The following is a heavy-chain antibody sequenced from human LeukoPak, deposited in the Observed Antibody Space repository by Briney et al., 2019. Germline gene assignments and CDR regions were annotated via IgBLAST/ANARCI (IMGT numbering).Heavy chain of an antibody. CDR1: GYTFTSYY. Sequence: EASVKVSCKASGYTFTSYYMHWVRQAPGQGLEWMGIINPSGGSTSYAQKFQGRVTMTRDTSTSTVYMELSSLRSEDTAVYYCARAGGSLPPGYDSSGSGGDYWGQGTLVTVSS. D-gene: IGHD3-22*01. CDR2: INPSGGST. V-gene: IGHV1-46*01. CDR3: ARAGGSLPPGYDSSGSGGDY. J-gene: IGHJ4*02.